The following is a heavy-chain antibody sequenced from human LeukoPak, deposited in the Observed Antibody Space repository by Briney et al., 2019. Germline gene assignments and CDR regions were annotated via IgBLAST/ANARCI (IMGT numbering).Heavy chain of an antibody. J-gene: IGHJ4*02. CDR2: INSDGSST. D-gene: IGHD3-10*01. Sequence: GGSLRLSCAASGFTFSSYWMHWLRHAPGKGLVWVSRINSDGSSTSYADSVKGRFTISRDNAKNTLYLQMNSLRAEDTAVYYCAKGGRITMLRGVQRDHYFDYWGQGTLVTVSS. CDR1: GFTFSSYW. CDR3: AKGGRITMLRGVQRDHYFDY. V-gene: IGHV3-74*01.